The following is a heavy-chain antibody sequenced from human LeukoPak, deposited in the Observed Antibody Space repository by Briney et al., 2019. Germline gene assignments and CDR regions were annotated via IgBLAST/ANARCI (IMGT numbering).Heavy chain of an antibody. Sequence: PSQTLSLTCVVSGASISDNNWWSWVRQPPGQGLEWIGEVYRSGTTNNNPSLQSRVTILVEKSKNQFSLKLSSVTAADTAMYYCARLVSGSPDYFDYWGQGSLVTVSS. J-gene: IGHJ4*02. CDR1: GASISDNNW. V-gene: IGHV4/OR15-8*01. D-gene: IGHD1-14*01. CDR3: ARLVSGSPDYFDY. CDR2: VYRSGTT.